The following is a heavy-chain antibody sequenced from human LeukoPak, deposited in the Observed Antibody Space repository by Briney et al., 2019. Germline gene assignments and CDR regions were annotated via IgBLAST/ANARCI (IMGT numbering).Heavy chain of an antibody. CDR3: AKDRRLAATTLEH. Sequence: QSGGSLRLSCAASGFIFSNFAMTWVRQAPGKGLEWVSTISGSGGGTYYADSVKGRFTISGDNSKNTLYLQMNSLRAEDTAIYFCAKDRRLAATTLEHWGQGTLVTVSS. CDR2: ISGSGGGT. D-gene: IGHD2-15*01. V-gene: IGHV3-23*01. CDR1: GFIFSNFA. J-gene: IGHJ1*01.